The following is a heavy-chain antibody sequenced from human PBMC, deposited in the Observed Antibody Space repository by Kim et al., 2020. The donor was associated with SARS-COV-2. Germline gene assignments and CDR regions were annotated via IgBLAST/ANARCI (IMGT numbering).Heavy chain of an antibody. J-gene: IGHJ4*02. D-gene: IGHD2-2*02. CDR1: GASLSSGSLY. CDR3: ARVLEVLRLSLREYPFDF. CDR2: IFHSGST. V-gene: IGHV4-39*01. Sequence: SETLSLTCTVSGASLSSGSLYWGWVRQPPGKGLEWIGTIFHSGSTYYNPSLQSRVTMSVDTSKNQFSLSLTSATAADTAVYYCARVLEVLRLSLREYPFDFGGRGTLVPVSS.